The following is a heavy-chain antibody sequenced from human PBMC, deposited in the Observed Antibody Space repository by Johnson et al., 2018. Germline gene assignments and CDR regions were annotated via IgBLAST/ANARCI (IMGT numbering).Heavy chain of an antibody. D-gene: IGHD2-21*01. V-gene: IGHV3-23*04. J-gene: IGHJ1*01. CDR1: GFTFRSYA. CDR3: AKGVVVGLYFQH. CDR2: INGGGGNT. Sequence: VQLVQSGGGLVQXGGSLRLXCAASGFTFRSYAMGWVRQAPGKGLEWVAGINGGGGNTSYADAVKGRFTISRDNSKNTLFLQMNSLRAEDTAVYYSAKGVVVGLYFQHWGQGTLVTVSS.